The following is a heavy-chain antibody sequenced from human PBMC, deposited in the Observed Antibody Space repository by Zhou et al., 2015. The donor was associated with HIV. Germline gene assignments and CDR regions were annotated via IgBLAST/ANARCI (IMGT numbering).Heavy chain of an antibody. D-gene: IGHD3-10*01. J-gene: IGHJ5*02. V-gene: IGHV1-69*02. CDR1: GGIFTNYT. CDR2: IIPVLSLT. CDR3: VRHVYYSASGNFRSNWFDP. Sequence: QVQLVQSGAEVKEPGSSVKVSCKASGGIFTNYTLTWVRQAPGQGLEWMGRIIPVLSLTNYAQRFQGRVSITADKSTATAYMELTSLTSEDTAVYYCVRHVYYSASGNFRSNWFDPWGQGTLVTVSS.